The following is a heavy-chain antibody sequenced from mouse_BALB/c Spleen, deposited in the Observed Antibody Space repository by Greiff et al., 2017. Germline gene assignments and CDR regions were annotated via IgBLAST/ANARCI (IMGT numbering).Heavy chain of an antibody. CDR3: AREEVRRAMDY. Sequence: VQLQQSGAELAKPGASVKMSCKASGYTFTSYWMHWVKQRPGQGLEWIGYINPSTGYTEYNQKFKDKATLTADKSSSTAYMQLSSLTSEDSAVYYCAREEVRRAMDYWGQGTSVTVSS. D-gene: IGHD2-14*01. CDR2: INPSTGYT. V-gene: IGHV1-7*01. J-gene: IGHJ4*01. CDR1: GYTFTSYW.